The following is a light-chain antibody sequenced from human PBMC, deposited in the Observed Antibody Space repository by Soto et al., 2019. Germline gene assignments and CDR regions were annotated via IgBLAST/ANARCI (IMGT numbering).Light chain of an antibody. CDR2: DVS. Sequence: DILMTQSPATLSLSPGGRATLSCRASQSVSSNLAWYQQKPGQAPRLLIYDVSNRAAGIPARFSGSGSGTDFTLTISRLEPEDFAVYYCQQYGSSGTFGQGTKVDIK. CDR3: QQYGSSGT. CDR1: QSVSSN. V-gene: IGKV3-20*01. J-gene: IGKJ1*01.